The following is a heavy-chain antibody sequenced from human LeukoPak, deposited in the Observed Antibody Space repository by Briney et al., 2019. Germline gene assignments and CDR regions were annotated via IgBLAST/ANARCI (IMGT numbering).Heavy chain of an antibody. V-gene: IGHV4-59*11. CDR3: AKEGNAYGANSIDY. D-gene: IGHD4-23*01. CDR2: MFFTGDT. J-gene: IGHJ4*01. CDR1: GGSISSHY. Sequence: SETLSLTCTVSGGSISSHYWAWLRQPPGKGLEWIGWMFFTGDTNYNPSLKSRVTISVDHSKNQFSLKLTSVTAAATAVYYCAKEGNAYGANSIDYWGQEPWSPSPQ.